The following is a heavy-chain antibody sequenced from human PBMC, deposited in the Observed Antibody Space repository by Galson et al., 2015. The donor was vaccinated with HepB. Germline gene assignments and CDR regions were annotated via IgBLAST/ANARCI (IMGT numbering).Heavy chain of an antibody. V-gene: IGHV3-11*06. CDR1: GFTFSDYY. Sequence: SLRLSCAASGFTFSDYYMSWIRQAPGKGLEWLAYVSSNTIYTNYADSVKGRFTVSRDNVKNSISLQMNRLSVEDTAMYYCARVADSHYGDHTHFDYWGQGTLVSVSS. D-gene: IGHD4-17*01. CDR2: VSSNTIYT. J-gene: IGHJ4*02. CDR3: ARVADSHYGDHTHFDY.